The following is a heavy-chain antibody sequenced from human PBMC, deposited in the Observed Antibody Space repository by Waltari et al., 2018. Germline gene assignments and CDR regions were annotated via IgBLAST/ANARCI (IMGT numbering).Heavy chain of an antibody. V-gene: IGHV3-7*02. Sequence: EVQLVESGGGLVQPGGSLRLSCAASGFTFSDYWMNWVRQAPGRGLEWVGSIKPEGSDKDYVEYGKGRFSISRDNAKNSLYLQMNSLRAEDTAVYYCGRSYGWAFDMSGQGTMVIVSS. CDR2: IKPEGSDK. J-gene: IGHJ3*02. CDR3: GRSYGWAFDM. D-gene: IGHD3-10*01. CDR1: GFTFSDYW.